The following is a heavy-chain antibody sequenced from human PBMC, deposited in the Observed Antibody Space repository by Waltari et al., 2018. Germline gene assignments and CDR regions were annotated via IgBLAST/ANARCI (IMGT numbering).Heavy chain of an antibody. CDR1: RYTFTGYY. V-gene: IGHV1-2*06. CDR2: INPNSGGT. J-gene: IGHJ3*02. D-gene: IGHD3-22*01. CDR3: ARGYYDSSGDDAFDI. Sequence: QVQLVQSGAEVKKPGASVKVSCKASRYTFTGYYMHWVRQATGQGLEWMGRINPNSGGTNYAQKFQGRVTMTRDTSISTAYMELSRLRSDDTAVYYCARGYYDSSGDDAFDIWGQGTMVTVSS.